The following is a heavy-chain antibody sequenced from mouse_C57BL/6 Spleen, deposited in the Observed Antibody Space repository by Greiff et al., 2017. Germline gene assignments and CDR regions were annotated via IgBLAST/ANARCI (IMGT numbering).Heavy chain of an antibody. CDR1: GYSFTDYN. Sequence: EVQLQQSGPELVKPGASVKISCKASGYSFTDYNMNWVKQSNGKSLEWIGVINPNYGTTSYNQKFKGKATLTVDQSSSTAYMQLNSLTSEDSAVYYCAIKAGYGYYDYFDDWGQGTTLTVSS. D-gene: IGHD2-3*01. J-gene: IGHJ2*01. CDR3: AIKAGYGYYDYFDD. CDR2: INPNYGTT. V-gene: IGHV1-39*01.